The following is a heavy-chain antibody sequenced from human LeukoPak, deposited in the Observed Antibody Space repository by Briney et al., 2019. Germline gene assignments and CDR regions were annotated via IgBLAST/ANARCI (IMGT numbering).Heavy chain of an antibody. CDR2: ISYDGSNK. V-gene: IGHV3-30*01. J-gene: IGHJ3*02. CDR1: GFTFGSYA. D-gene: IGHD6-19*01. CDR3: ARDRGGMAVTSDTFDI. Sequence: EGSLRLSCAASGFTFGSYAMHWVRQAPGKGLEWVAVISYDGSNKYYADSVKGRFTISRDNSKNTLYLQMNSLRAEDTAVYYCARDRGGMAVTSDTFDIWGQGTMVTVSS.